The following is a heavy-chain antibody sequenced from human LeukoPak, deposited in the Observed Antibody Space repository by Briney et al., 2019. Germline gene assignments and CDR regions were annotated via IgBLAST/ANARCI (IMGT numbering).Heavy chain of an antibody. V-gene: IGHV3-53*01. CDR2: ILPGGVT. CDR3: VRERDYDTYFDY. J-gene: IGHJ4*02. D-gene: IGHD4-17*01. CDR1: GFSVRVNH. Sequence: GGSLTLSCEVSGFSVRVNHTAWVRQGLGKGLEWVAVILPGGVTHYTDSLRDRFSISTDKSKNVLYLQMDTLRAEDTALYYCVRERDYDTYFDYWGRGTLVTVSS.